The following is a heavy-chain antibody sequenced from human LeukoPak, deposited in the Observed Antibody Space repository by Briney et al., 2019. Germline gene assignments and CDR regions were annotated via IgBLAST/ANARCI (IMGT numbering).Heavy chain of an antibody. D-gene: IGHD3-22*01. Sequence: GGSLRLSCAASGFTFSSYAMHWVRQAPGKGLEWVAVISYDGSNKYYADSVKGRFTISRDNSKNTLYLQMNSLRAEDTAVYYCARGTDYYYDSSDFDYWGQGTLVTVSS. V-gene: IGHV3-30-3*01. CDR3: ARGTDYYYDSSDFDY. CDR1: GFTFSSYA. J-gene: IGHJ4*02. CDR2: ISYDGSNK.